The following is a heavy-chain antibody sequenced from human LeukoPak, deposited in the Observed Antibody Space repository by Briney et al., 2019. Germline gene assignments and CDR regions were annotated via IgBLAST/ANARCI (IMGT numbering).Heavy chain of an antibody. CDR1: GGSISSYF. D-gene: IGHD6-19*01. V-gene: IGHV4-59*08. J-gene: IGHJ4*02. Sequence: SETLSLTCTVSGGSISSYFWSWIRQPPGKGLEWIGYIYYSGSTNYNPSLKSRVTMSVDTSKNQLSLKLSSVTAADTAVYYCARIDRAVAGTIDYWGQGTLVTVSS. CDR3: ARIDRAVAGTIDY. CDR2: IYYSGST.